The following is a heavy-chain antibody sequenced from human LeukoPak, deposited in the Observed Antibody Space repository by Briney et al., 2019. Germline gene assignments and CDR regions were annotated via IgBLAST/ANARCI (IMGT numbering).Heavy chain of an antibody. Sequence: ASVKVSCKASGYTFTSYYMHWVRQAPGQGLEWMGIINPSGGSTSYAQKFQGRVTMTRDTSTSTVYMELSSLRSEDTAVYYCVRGRIEEREGLLWFGELPRAYFDYWGQGTLVTVSS. CDR1: GYTFTSYY. CDR3: VRGRIEEREGLLWFGELPRAYFDY. D-gene: IGHD3-10*01. V-gene: IGHV1-46*01. CDR2: INPSGGST. J-gene: IGHJ4*02.